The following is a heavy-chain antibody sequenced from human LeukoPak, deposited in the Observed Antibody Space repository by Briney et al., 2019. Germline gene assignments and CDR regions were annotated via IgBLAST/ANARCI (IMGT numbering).Heavy chain of an antibody. CDR1: AYTFNSYG. CDR3: ARDGRFEYSHFYYFDY. D-gene: IGHD6-6*01. CDR2: ISIYNDNR. V-gene: IGHV1-18*01. Sequence: ASVKVSCKASAYTFNSYGLTWVRQAPGQGLEWMAWISIYNDNRRYAQKFQDRVTLTIDKTTTTAYMELTGLRSDDTATYYCARDGRFEYSHFYYFDYWGQGTLVTVSS. J-gene: IGHJ4*02.